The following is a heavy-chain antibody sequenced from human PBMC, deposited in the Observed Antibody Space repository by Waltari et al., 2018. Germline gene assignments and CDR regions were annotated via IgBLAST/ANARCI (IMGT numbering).Heavy chain of an antibody. CDR2: INPNSGGT. J-gene: IGHJ5*02. CDR1: GYIFTGYY. D-gene: IGHD3-3*01. CDR3: ARSGNALRFLEPWDNWFDP. V-gene: IGHV1-2*02. Sequence: QVQLVQSGAEVKKPGASVKVSCKASGYIFTGYYMHWVRPAPGQGLEWMGWINPNSGGTNYAQKFQGRVTMTRDTSISTAYMELSRLRSDDTAVYYCARSGNALRFLEPWDNWFDPWGQGTLVTVSS.